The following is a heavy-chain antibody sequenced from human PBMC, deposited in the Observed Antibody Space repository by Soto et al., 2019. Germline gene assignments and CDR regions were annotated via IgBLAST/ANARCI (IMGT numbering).Heavy chain of an antibody. Sequence: QVQLVQSGAEVKKPGSSVKVSCKTSGGTFGSYAISWVRQAPGQGLEWMGGIIPIFSTPNYAQKFQGRVTITADESTSTAYMELSSLRSVDTAVYYCARPIQYYFDTSAQSAWFDPWGQGTLVTVSS. CDR3: ARPIQYYFDTSAQSAWFDP. J-gene: IGHJ5*02. CDR1: GGTFGSYA. V-gene: IGHV1-69*12. CDR2: IIPIFSTP. D-gene: IGHD3-22*01.